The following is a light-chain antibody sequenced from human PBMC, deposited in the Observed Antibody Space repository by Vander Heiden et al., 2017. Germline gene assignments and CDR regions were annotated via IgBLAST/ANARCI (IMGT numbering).Light chain of an antibody. V-gene: IGLV2-23*02. CDR3: CSYAGSTTFVV. J-gene: IGLJ2*01. CDR2: DVT. Sequence: QSALTPPASVPGSPGQSLSISCTGTSRDVGSYNFDSWYQQYPGRATKLMIYDVTKRPSGVSNRFSGSKSGNTASLTISGLQAEDEADYYCCSYAGSTTFVVFGGGTKLTVL. CDR1: SRDVGSYNF.